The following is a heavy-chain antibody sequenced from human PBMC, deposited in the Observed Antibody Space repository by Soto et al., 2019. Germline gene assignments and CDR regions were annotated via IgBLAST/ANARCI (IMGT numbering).Heavy chain of an antibody. CDR2: IYYSGST. CDR1: GGSISSSSYY. Sequence: SETLSLTCTVSGGSISSSSYYWGWIRQPPGKGLEWIGSIYYSGSTYYNPSLKSRVTISVDTSKNQFSLKLSSVTAADTAVYYCARRGDGYNYYYYGMDVWGQGTTVT. J-gene: IGHJ6*02. CDR3: ARRGDGYNYYYYGMDV. D-gene: IGHD5-12*01. V-gene: IGHV4-39*01.